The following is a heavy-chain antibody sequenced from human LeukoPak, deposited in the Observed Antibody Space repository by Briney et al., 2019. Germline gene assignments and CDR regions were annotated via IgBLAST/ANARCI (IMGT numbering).Heavy chain of an antibody. V-gene: IGHV1-46*01. Sequence: ASVNDSFKASGYTFTSYYIHWVRQAPGQGLEWMGIINPSGGITTYAQKFQRRVTMTRDKSTSTVYMELRRLTSEDTAVYYCARDGKTAAGYNFGYQGPVTLVTVSS. J-gene: IGHJ4*02. CDR2: INPSGGIT. CDR1: GYTFTSYY. D-gene: IGHD6-13*01. CDR3: ARDGKTAAGYNFGY.